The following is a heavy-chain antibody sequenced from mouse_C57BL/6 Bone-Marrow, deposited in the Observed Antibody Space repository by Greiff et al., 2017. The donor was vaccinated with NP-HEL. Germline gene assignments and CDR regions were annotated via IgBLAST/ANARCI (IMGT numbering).Heavy chain of an antibody. CDR3: ARDGYYVDY. J-gene: IGHJ2*01. CDR1: GYNFTSYW. CDR2: IYPGSGST. Sequence: QVQLQQPGAELVKPGASVKMSCKASGYNFTSYWITWVKQRPGQGLEWIGDIYPGSGSTNYNEKFKSKATLTVDTSSSTAYLQLSSLTSEDSAVYYCARDGYYVDYWGQGTTLTVSS. D-gene: IGHD2-3*01. V-gene: IGHV1-55*01.